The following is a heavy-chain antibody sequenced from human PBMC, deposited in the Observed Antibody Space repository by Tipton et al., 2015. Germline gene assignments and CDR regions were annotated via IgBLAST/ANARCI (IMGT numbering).Heavy chain of an antibody. CDR3: ARGHCFNSGCHPQDEAFDI. Sequence: TLSLTCAVSAYSISSDYYWGWIRQSPGKGLEWIGYISYSGSTHYNPSLKRRVTISLDTSKNQFSLTLNSVTAADTAVYYCARGHCFNSGCHPQDEAFDIWGHGTMLTVSS. D-gene: IGHD2-21*01. V-gene: IGHV4-28*03. CDR1: AYSISSDYY. J-gene: IGHJ3*02. CDR2: ISYSGST.